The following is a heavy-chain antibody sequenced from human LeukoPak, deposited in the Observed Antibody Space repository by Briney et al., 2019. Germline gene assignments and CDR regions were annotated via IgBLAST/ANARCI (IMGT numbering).Heavy chain of an antibody. Sequence: GGSLRLSCAASGFTFSSYSMSWVRQAPGKGLEWVSSISSSSTYIYYADSVKGRFTISRDNAKNSLYLQMNSLRAEDTAGYYCARDGYYGSGKRGDYWGQGTPVTVSS. D-gene: IGHD3-10*01. J-gene: IGHJ4*02. CDR3: ARDGYYGSGKRGDY. V-gene: IGHV3-21*01. CDR1: GFTFSSYS. CDR2: ISSSSTYI.